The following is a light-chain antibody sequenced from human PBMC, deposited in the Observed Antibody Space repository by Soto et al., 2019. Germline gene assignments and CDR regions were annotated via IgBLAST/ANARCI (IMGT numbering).Light chain of an antibody. CDR1: QSVSSSY. Sequence: EIVLTQSPGTLSLSPGERATLSCRASQSVSSSYLAWYQQKPGQAPRLLIYGAFSRATGIPDRFSGSGSGTDFTLTICRLEPEDFAVYYCQQYGNSPPDTFGQGTKLEIK. J-gene: IGKJ2*01. CDR3: QQYGNSPPDT. V-gene: IGKV3-20*01. CDR2: GAF.